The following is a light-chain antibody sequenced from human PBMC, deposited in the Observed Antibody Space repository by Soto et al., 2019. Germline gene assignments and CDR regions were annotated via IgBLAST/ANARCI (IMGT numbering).Light chain of an antibody. CDR3: QQYNNWPPIT. J-gene: IGKJ5*01. V-gene: IGKV3-15*01. CDR2: GAS. Sequence: EIVMTQSPATLSVSPGERATLSCRASQSVSTNLAWYQQNPGQAPRLLIYGASTRATGIPGRFSGSGSGTEFTLTISNLQSEDFAVYYCQQYNNWPPITFGQGTRLEIK. CDR1: QSVSTN.